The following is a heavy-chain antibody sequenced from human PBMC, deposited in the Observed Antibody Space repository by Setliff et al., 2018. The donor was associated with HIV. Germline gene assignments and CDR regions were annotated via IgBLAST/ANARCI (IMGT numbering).Heavy chain of an antibody. D-gene: IGHD3-10*01. V-gene: IGHV1-8*02. CDR3: ATHQGFLGSGIHWFDP. Sequence: ASVKVSCKASGGTFSSYDINWVRQAPGQGLEWMGWMNPNSGNTAYAQKFQGRLTMTRDTSKTTSYMELRSLTSEDTAIYYCATHQGFLGSGIHWFDPWGQGTLVTVSS. CDR1: GGTFSSYD. J-gene: IGHJ5*02. CDR2: MNPNSGNT.